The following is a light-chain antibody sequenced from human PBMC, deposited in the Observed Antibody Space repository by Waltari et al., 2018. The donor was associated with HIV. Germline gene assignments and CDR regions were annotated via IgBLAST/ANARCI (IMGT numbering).Light chain of an antibody. CDR1: SSNVVNQG. J-gene: IGLJ2*01. V-gene: IGLV10-54*04. Sequence: QAGLTQPPSVSKALRQTAPLTCPWNSSNVVNQGPAWLQQHQGHPPKLLSYRNNNRPSGISERFSASRSGNIASLNITGLQPEDESDYYCSAWDSSLGEWVFGGGTKLTVL. CDR3: SAWDSSLGEWV. CDR2: RNN.